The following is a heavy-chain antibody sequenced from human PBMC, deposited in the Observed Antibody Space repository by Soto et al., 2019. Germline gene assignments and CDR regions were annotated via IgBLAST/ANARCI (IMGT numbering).Heavy chain of an antibody. V-gene: IGHV4-34*01. CDR3: ARGDGSGSYFNWFDP. Sequence: QVQLQQWGAGLLKPSETLSLTCAVYGGSFSGYYWSWIRQPPGKGLEWIGEINHSGSTNYNPSLKSRVTISVDTSKNQFSLKLSSVTAADTAVYYCARGDGSGSYFNWFDPWGQGTLVTVSS. J-gene: IGHJ5*02. D-gene: IGHD3-10*01. CDR1: GGSFSGYY. CDR2: INHSGST.